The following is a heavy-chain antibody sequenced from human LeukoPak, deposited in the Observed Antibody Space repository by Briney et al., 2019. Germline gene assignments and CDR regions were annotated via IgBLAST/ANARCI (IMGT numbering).Heavy chain of an antibody. V-gene: IGHV6-1*01. D-gene: IGHD6-19*01. CDR3: AREGVAGDNWFDP. CDR1: GDSVSSNSAS. J-gene: IGHJ5*02. Sequence: SQTLSLTCAISGDSVSSNSASWNWIRQSPSRGLEWLGRTYYRSKWYTDYAVSVKSRITINPDTSKNQFSMQLNSVSPEDTAMYWCAREGVAGDNWFDPWGQGTLVTVSS. CDR2: TYYRSKWYT.